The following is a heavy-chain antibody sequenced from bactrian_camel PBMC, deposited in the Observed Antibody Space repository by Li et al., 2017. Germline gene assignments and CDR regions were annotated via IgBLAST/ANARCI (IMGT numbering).Heavy chain of an antibody. Sequence: DVQLVESGGGTAQAGGSLRLSCEVSGLSLSSTCMGWFRQAPGKEREGVVARSRAGSTWHFDSARGRFTISKDNAKNTAYLQIDRLKPGDTAMYCCAAYTYDTCRYTLSEKGVNFWGQGTQVTVS. D-gene: IGHD2*01. CDR2: RSRAGST. V-gene: IGHV3S67*01. CDR3: AAYTYDTCRYTLSEKGVNF. J-gene: IGHJ4*01. CDR1: GLSLSSTC.